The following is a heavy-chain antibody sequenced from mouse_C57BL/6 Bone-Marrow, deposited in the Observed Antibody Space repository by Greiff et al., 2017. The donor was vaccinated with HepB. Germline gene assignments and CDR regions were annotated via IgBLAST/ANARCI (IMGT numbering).Heavy chain of an antibody. CDR2: ISYDGSN. CDR3: ASFYYDYENWYFDV. CDR1: GYSITSGYY. J-gene: IGHJ1*03. D-gene: IGHD2-4*01. Sequence: EVKLLESGPGLVKPSQSLSLTCSVTGYSITSGYYWNWIRQFPGNKLEWMGYISYDGSNNYNPSLKNRISITRDTSKNQFFLKLNSVTTEDTATYYCASFYYDYENWYFDVWGTGTTVTVSS. V-gene: IGHV3-6*01.